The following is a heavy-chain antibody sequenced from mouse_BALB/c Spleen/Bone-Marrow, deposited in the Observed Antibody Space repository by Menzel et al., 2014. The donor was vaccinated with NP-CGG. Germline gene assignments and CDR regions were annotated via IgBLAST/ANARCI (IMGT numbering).Heavy chain of an antibody. Sequence: EVKVVESGGGLVQPGGPLKLSCAASGFTFSSYTMSWVRRTPEKRLDWVAYISNGGGSTYYPDTVKGRFTISRDNAKNTLYLQMSSLKSEDTAMYYCARGNGFAYWGQGTLVTVSA. CDR1: GFTFSSYT. CDR2: ISNGGGST. V-gene: IGHV5-12-2*01. CDR3: ARGNGFAY. J-gene: IGHJ3*01.